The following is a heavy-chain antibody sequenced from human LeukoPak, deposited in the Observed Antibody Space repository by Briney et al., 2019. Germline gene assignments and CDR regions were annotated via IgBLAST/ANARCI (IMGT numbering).Heavy chain of an antibody. CDR3: ARLDSSGPPRGY. V-gene: IGHV4-39*01. D-gene: IGHD6-19*01. CDR1: GGSISSSSYY. CDR2: IYYSGST. J-gene: IGHJ4*02. Sequence: SETLSLTCTVSGGSISSSSYYCGWIRQPPGKGLEWIGSIYYSGSTYYNPSLKSRVTISVDTSKNQFSLKLSSVTAADTAVYYCARLDSSGPPRGYWGQGTLVTVSS.